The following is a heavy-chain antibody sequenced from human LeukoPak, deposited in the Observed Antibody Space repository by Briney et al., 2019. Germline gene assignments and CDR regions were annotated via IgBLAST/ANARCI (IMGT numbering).Heavy chain of an antibody. V-gene: IGHV3-33*01. CDR1: GFTFSSYG. CDR2: IWYGGSNK. CDR3: ARRGQWLDYFDY. D-gene: IGHD6-19*01. J-gene: IGHJ4*02. Sequence: GGSLRLSCAASGFTFSSYGMHWVRQAPGKGLEWVAVIWYGGSNKYYAGSVKGRFTISRDNSKNTLYLQMNSLRAEDTAVYYCARRGQWLDYFDYWGQGTLVTVSS.